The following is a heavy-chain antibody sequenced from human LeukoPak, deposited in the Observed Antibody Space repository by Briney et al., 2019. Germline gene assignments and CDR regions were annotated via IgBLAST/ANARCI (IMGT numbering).Heavy chain of an antibody. CDR1: GGSFTDYY. D-gene: IGHD6-6*01. J-gene: IGHJ4*02. CDR2: INHRGNT. V-gene: IGHV4-34*01. CDR3: ARVPHSTSSIDY. Sequence: SETLSLTCAVYGGSFTDYYWSWIRQPPGKGLEWIGEINHRGNTNYNSSLKSRVTISVDRSKNQFSLKLNSVTAADTAVYFCARVPHSTSSIDYWGQGAPVTVSS.